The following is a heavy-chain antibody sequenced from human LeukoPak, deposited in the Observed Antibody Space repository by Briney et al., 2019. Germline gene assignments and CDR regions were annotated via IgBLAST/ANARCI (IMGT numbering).Heavy chain of an antibody. CDR2: INSDGSST. V-gene: IGHV3-74*01. CDR1: GFTFSSYW. D-gene: IGHD6-13*01. CDR3: ARDRSIAAAGFIDY. J-gene: IGHJ4*02. Sequence: PGGSLRLSCAASGFTFSSYWMHWVRQAPGKGLVWVSRINSDGSSTSYADSVKGRFTISRDNAKSTLYLQMNSLRAEDTAVYYCARDRSIAAAGFIDYWGQGTLVTVSS.